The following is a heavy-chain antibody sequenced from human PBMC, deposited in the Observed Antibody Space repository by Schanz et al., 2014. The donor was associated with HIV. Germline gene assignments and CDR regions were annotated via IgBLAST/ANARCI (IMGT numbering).Heavy chain of an antibody. CDR3: ARGSWYSSGWVDDQYYYDVDV. D-gene: IGHD6-19*01. CDR2: ISYDGSVK. CDR1: GFTFSGYG. V-gene: IGHV3-30*03. Sequence: QVQLVESGGGVVQPGRSLRLSCAASGFTFSGYGMHWVRQAPGKGLEWVAFISYDGSVKSYGDSVKGRFTVSRDDSKNTVYVQMDSLTAEDTAVYYCARGSWYSSGWVDDQYYYDVDVWGQGTTVTVSS. J-gene: IGHJ6*02.